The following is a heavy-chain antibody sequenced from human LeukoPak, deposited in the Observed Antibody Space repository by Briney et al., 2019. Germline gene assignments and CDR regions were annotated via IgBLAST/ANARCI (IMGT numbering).Heavy chain of an antibody. Sequence: SVKVSCKASGGTFSSYAISWVRQAPGQGLEWMGGIIPIFGTANYAQKLQGRVTITADESTSTAYMEPSSPRSEDTAVYYCARVGGLGYCSGGSGYVDYWGQGTLVTVSS. CDR3: ARVGGLGYCSGGSGYVDY. CDR1: GGTFSSYA. J-gene: IGHJ4*02. D-gene: IGHD2-15*01. V-gene: IGHV1-69*01. CDR2: IIPIFGTA.